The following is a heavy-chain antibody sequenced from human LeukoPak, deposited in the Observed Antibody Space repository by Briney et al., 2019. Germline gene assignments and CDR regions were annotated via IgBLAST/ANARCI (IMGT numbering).Heavy chain of an antibody. Sequence: PGGSLRLSCAASGFTFDDYAMHWVRQAPGKGLEWVSGISWNSGSIGYADSVKGRFTISRDNAKNSLYLQMNSLRAKDTALYYCAKAYYDISDAFDIWGQGTMVTVSS. D-gene: IGHD3-9*01. CDR2: ISWNSGSI. V-gene: IGHV3-9*01. J-gene: IGHJ3*02. CDR1: GFTFDDYA. CDR3: AKAYYDISDAFDI.